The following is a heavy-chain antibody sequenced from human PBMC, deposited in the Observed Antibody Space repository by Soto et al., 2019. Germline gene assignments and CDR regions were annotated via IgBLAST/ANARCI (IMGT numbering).Heavy chain of an antibody. CDR1: GFTFNTYA. J-gene: IGHJ2*01. CDR3: AKRGILGAQGMAYFAL. CDR2: ITPDGTEQ. V-gene: IGHV3-30*18. Sequence: QVQLMESGGGVVQPGRSLRLSCAASGFTFNTYAMHWVRLAPGKGLEWVAVITPDGTEQYYADSVKGRFTISRDNSKNTLYLQMNSLGLEDMSIYHCAKRGILGAQGMAYFALWGRGTLVTVSS. D-gene: IGHD1-26*01.